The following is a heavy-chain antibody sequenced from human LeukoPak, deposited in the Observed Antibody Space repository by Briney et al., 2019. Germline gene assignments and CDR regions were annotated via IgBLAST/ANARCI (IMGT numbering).Heavy chain of an antibody. CDR2: IKSKTDGGTT. CDR1: GFTFSNAW. Sequence: GGSLRLSCAASGFTFSNAWMSWVRQAPGKGLEWVGRIKSKTDGGTTGYAAPVKGRFTISRDDSKNTLYLQMNSLKTEDTAVYYCTTDGIVGATGYFDYWGQGTLVTVSS. J-gene: IGHJ4*02. V-gene: IGHV3-15*01. CDR3: TTDGIVGATGYFDY. D-gene: IGHD1-26*01.